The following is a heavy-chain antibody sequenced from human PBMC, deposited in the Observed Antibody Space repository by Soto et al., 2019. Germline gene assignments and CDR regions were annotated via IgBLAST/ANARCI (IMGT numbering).Heavy chain of an antibody. J-gene: IGHJ4*02. CDR2: IYYSGST. Sequence: PSETLSLTCSVSGGSISSSSYFWGWIRQPPGKGLEWIGSIYYSGSTYHNPSLKSRVTISVDTSKNQFSLKLSSVTAADTAVYYCARHHDSWGQGTLVTVSS. CDR3: ARHHDS. CDR1: GGSISSSSYF. V-gene: IGHV4-39*01.